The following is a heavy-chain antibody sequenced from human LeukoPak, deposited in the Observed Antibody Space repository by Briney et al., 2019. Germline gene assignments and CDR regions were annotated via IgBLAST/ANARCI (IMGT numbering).Heavy chain of an antibody. V-gene: IGHV5-51*01. Sequence: GESLKISCKGSGYSFTSYWIDWVRQMPGKGPEWMGIIYRGDSDTRYSPPFQGQVTISADKSISTAYLQWSSLKASDTAMYYCARGPSGNSIYWFDPWGQGTLVTVSS. CDR1: GYSFTSYW. CDR2: IYRGDSDT. J-gene: IGHJ5*02. D-gene: IGHD4-23*01. CDR3: ARGPSGNSIYWFDP.